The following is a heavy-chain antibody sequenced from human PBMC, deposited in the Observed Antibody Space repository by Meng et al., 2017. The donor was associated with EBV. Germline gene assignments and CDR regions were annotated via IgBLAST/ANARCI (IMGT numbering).Heavy chain of an antibody. CDR3: ARDLSGRFDP. CDR2: LPSDGGNT. V-gene: IGHV3-30*03. Sequence: QVQLVESVGGVVQPGRSLRLSCAASGFTFSGYGMFWVRQAPGKGPEWVAILPSDGGNTYYSDSVKGRFTISRDNSKKTLYLQMNSLRAEDTAVYYCARDLSGRFDPWGQGTLVTVSS. J-gene: IGHJ5*02. CDR1: GFTFSGYG. D-gene: IGHD1-26*01.